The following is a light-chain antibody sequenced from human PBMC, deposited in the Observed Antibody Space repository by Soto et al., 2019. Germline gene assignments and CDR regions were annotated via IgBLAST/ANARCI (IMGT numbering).Light chain of an antibody. V-gene: IGKV3-20*01. Sequence: EIVLTQSPGTLSLSPGERATVSCRASQSVSTNEIAWYQHKPGQTPSLLIYAASSRATDTPDRFSGSGSGADFTRTIRRLEPEDFAVYYCQQYETSPHTFGQGTKLEIK. CDR1: QSVSTNE. J-gene: IGKJ2*01. CDR2: AAS. CDR3: QQYETSPHT.